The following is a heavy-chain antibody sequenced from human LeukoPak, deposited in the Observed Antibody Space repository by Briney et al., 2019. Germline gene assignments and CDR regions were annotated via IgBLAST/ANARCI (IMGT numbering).Heavy chain of an antibody. CDR3: AKGTDYYDSSGYSAFDI. Sequence: GGSLRLSCAASGFTFSTYGMHWVRQAPGKGLEWVALIRYDGTNKYYTDSVKGRFTISRDNSKNTVYLQMNSLRSEDTAVYYCAKGTDYYDSSGYSAFDIWGQGTMVTVSS. CDR2: IRYDGTNK. J-gene: IGHJ3*02. CDR1: GFTFSTYG. D-gene: IGHD3-22*01. V-gene: IGHV3-30*02.